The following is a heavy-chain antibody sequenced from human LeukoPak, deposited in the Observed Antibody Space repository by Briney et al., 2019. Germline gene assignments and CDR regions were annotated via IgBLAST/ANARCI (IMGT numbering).Heavy chain of an antibody. D-gene: IGHD6-13*01. CDR3: ARVPQGSSWPYYFDY. CDR1: AGTFSTYA. V-gene: IGHV1-69*04. J-gene: IGHJ4*02. Sequence: SVNVSCKASAGTFSTYAISWVRQAPGQGLEWVGRIVPILGTANYAQNFQGRVTITADRSTTTAYMELSSLRSEDTAVYYCARVPQGSSWPYYFDYWGQGTLVTVSS. CDR2: IVPILGTA.